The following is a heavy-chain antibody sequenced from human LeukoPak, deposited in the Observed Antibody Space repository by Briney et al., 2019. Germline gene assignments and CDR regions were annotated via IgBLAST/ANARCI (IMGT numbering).Heavy chain of an antibody. J-gene: IGHJ4*02. Sequence: PSETLSLTCIVSGGSIRNYYWSWIRQPAGKGLEWIGYIYYSGSTNYNPSLKSRVTISVDTSKNQFSLKLSSVTAADTAVYYCARVYCGGDCYPDYWGQGTLVTVSS. CDR1: GGSIRNYY. CDR3: ARVYCGGDCYPDY. V-gene: IGHV4-59*08. CDR2: IYYSGST. D-gene: IGHD2-21*02.